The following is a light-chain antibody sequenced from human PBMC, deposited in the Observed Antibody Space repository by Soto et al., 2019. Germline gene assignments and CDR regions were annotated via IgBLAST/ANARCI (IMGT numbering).Light chain of an antibody. Sequence: QSALTQPASVSGSPGQPITISCTGTSSDVGGYNYVSWYQQHPGKVPKVMIYEVSDRPSGVSSRFSGSKSGNTASLTISGLQAEDEADYYCSSYTSSTTYVFGTGTKITVL. CDR3: SSYTSSTTYV. V-gene: IGLV2-14*01. CDR1: SSDVGGYNY. CDR2: EVS. J-gene: IGLJ1*01.